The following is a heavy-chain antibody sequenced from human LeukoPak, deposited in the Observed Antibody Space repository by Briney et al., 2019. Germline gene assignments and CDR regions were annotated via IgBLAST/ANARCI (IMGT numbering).Heavy chain of an antibody. CDR1: GYSISSGYY. J-gene: IGHJ4*02. D-gene: IGHD4-17*01. V-gene: IGHV4-38-2*02. CDR3: ARERGYYGDYDVAIDY. CDR2: IDHSGST. Sequence: SETLSLTCTVSGYSISSGYYWGWIRQPPGKGLEWTGSIDHSGSTNYNPSLKSRVTISVDKSKNQFSLKLSSVTAADTAVYYCARERGYYGDYDVAIDYWGQGTLVTVSS.